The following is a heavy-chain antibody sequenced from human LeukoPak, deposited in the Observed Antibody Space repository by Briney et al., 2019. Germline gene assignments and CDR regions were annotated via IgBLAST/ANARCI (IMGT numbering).Heavy chain of an antibody. V-gene: IGHV4-34*01. CDR2: INHSGST. CDR3: ARRKLYYYGSVEY. J-gene: IGHJ4*02. CDR1: GGSFSGYY. D-gene: IGHD3-10*01. Sequence: SETLSLTCAVYGGSFSGYYWSWIRQPPGKGLEWIGEINHSGSTNYNPSLKSRVTISVDTSKNQFSLKLGSVTAADTAVYYCARRKLYYYGSVEYWGQGTLVTVSS.